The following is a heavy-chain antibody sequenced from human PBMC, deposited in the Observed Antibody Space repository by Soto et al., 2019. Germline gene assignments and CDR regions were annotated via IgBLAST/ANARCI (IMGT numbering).Heavy chain of an antibody. D-gene: IGHD3-16*01. J-gene: IGHJ4*02. CDR3: AEDRRDGDFMHICVVDF. CDR1: GFSLSSYA. V-gene: IGHV3-30*18. CDR2: MSYDETKK. Sequence: QVQLVESGGGVVQPGGSLRLSCATSGFSLSSYAMHWVRQAPGKGLEWVALMSYDETKKYYADSVKGRFTISRDTSKNTLFLQMNKLRVEDTAVYYCAEDRRDGDFMHICVVDFWGQGAVVTVSS.